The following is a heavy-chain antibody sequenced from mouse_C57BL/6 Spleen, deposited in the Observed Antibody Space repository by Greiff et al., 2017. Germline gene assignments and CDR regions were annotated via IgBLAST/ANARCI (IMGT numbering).Heavy chain of an antibody. CDR3: ARRGSSGSHFDY. V-gene: IGHV1-4*01. Sequence: QVQLQQSGAELARPGASVKMSCKASGYTFTSYTMHWVKQRPGQGLEWIGYINPSSGYTKYNQKFKDKATLTADKSSSTAYMQLSSLTSEDSAVYYCARRGSSGSHFDYWGQGTTLTVSS. D-gene: IGHD3-2*02. J-gene: IGHJ2*01. CDR2: INPSSGYT. CDR1: GYTFTSYT.